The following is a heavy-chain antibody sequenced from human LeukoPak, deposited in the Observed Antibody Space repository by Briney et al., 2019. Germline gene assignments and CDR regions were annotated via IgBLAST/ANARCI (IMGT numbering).Heavy chain of an antibody. CDR3: ARDIPGDY. V-gene: IGHV3-9*01. CDR2: ISWNSGSI. D-gene: IGHD1-14*01. J-gene: IGHJ4*02. Sequence: PGGSLRLSCAASGFTFDDYAMHWVRQAPGKGLEWVSGISWNSGSIGYADSVRGRFTISGDNAKNSLYLQMNSLRAEDTAVYYCARDIPGDYWGQGTLVTVAS. CDR1: GFTFDDYA.